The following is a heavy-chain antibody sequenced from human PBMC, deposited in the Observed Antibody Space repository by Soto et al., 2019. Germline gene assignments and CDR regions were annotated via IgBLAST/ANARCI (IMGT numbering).Heavy chain of an antibody. J-gene: IGHJ4*02. CDR3: ASGMTTVTTIDY. CDR1: GGSISSGGYS. Sequence: QLQLQESGSGLVKPSQTLSLTCAVSGGSISSGGYSCSWIRQPPGKGLEWIGYIYHSGSTYYNPSLKSRVTISVDRSKNQFSLKLSSVTAADTAVYYCASGMTTVTTIDYWGQGTLVTVSS. V-gene: IGHV4-30-2*01. CDR2: IYHSGST. D-gene: IGHD4-4*01.